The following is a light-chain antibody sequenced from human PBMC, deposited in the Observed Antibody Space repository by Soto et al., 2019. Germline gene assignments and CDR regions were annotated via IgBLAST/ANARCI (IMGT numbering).Light chain of an antibody. CDR1: QSVSRSY. CDR3: QQSGSSPPVT. Sequence: EIVLTQSPGTLSLSPGERATLSCRASQSVSRSYLAWYQQKPGQAPRLLIYAASSRATGIPDRFSGSGSGTDFTLTINRLEPEDFAVYYCQQSGSSPPVTFGGGTKVEIK. V-gene: IGKV3-20*01. J-gene: IGKJ4*01. CDR2: AAS.